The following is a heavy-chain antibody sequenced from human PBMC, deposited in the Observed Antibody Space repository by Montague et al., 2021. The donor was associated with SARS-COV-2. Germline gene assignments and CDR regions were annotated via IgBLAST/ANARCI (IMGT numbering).Heavy chain of an antibody. CDR1: GDSVWSNTAA. D-gene: IGHD4-17*01. Sequence: CAISGDSVWSNTAAWHWIRQSPSGGLEWLGRTNYRSKWTSDYAQSVEGRISINTDTSKNQFFLHLRSVTPEDTDVYYCVRGTGSAQADFDAWGQGTLVTVSS. CDR2: TNYRSKWTS. V-gene: IGHV6-1*01. CDR3: VRGTGSAQADFDA. J-gene: IGHJ4*02.